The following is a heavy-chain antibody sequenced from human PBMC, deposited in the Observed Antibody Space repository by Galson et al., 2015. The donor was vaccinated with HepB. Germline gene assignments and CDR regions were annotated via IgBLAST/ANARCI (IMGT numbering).Heavy chain of an antibody. J-gene: IGHJ4*02. CDR2: ISSSSSYV. D-gene: IGHD4-23*01. V-gene: IGHV3-21*01. CDR3: ARAHTVVGPFDY. CDR1: GFTFSSYS. Sequence: SLRLSCAASGFTFSSYSMNWVRQAPGKGLEWVSSISSSSSYVYYADSVKGRFTISRDNAKNSLYLQMNSLRAEDTAVYYCARAHTVVGPFDYWGQGTLVTVSS.